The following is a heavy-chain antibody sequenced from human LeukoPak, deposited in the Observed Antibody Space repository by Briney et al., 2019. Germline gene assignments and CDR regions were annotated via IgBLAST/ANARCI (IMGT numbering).Heavy chain of an antibody. D-gene: IGHD1-1*01. J-gene: IGHJ4*02. CDR2: IGTAGHT. Sequence: SGGSLRLSCAASGFTFSDYDMHWVRHARGKGLEWVSAIGTAGHTYYTASVKSRFTISRETAKTSFYLQMNSLRAGDTAVYYCARVAKERVGGVYYFDYWGQGTLVTVSS. V-gene: IGHV3-13*01. CDR3: ARVAKERVGGVYYFDY. CDR1: GFTFSDYD.